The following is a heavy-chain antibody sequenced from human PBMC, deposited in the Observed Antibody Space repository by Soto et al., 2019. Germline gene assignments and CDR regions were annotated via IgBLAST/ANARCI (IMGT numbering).Heavy chain of an antibody. CDR1: GFTFSTYS. V-gene: IGHV3-21*01. J-gene: IGHJ4*02. CDR3: AREGINNYNEYYFDS. D-gene: IGHD4-4*01. CDR2: ISGSGNYT. Sequence: EMHLVESGGGLVKPGGSLRLSCAASGFTFSTYSMNWVRQAPGKGLEWVSSISGSGNYTHYADFLRGRFTISRDNAKTSLYLQMNRLRAEDTAVYYCAREGINNYNEYYFDSWGQGTVVTVSS.